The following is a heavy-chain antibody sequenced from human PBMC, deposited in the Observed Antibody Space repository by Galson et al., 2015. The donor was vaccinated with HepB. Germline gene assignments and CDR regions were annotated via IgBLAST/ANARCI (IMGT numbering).Heavy chain of an antibody. CDR3: AYGVDV. J-gene: IGHJ6*02. CDR2: TYYRSKWQK. CDR1: GDSVSANTAV. Sequence: CAISGDSVSANTAVWNWIRQSPSRGLEWLGRTYYRSKWQKDYAVSMKSRITISTDTSRNQVSLQLNSMSPEDTAVYYCAYGVDVWGQGTTVTVSS. V-gene: IGHV6-1*01.